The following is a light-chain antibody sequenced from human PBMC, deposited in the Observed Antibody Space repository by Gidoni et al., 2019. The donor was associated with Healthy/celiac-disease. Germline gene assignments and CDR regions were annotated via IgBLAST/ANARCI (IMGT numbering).Light chain of an antibody. CDR2: DAS. V-gene: IGKV3-11*01. CDR3: QQRSNWLFT. CDR1: QSVSSY. J-gene: IGKJ3*01. Sequence: EIVLPQSPATLSLYPGERATLSCRASQSVSSYFAWYQQKPGQAPRLLIYDASNRATGIPARFSGSGSGTDVTLTISSLESEDFAVYYCQQRSNWLFTFGPGTKVDIK.